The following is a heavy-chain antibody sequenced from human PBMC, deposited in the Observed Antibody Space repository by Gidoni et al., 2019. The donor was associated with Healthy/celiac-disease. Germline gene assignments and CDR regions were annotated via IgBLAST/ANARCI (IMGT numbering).Heavy chain of an antibody. Sequence: QVQLVQSGAEVKKPGASVKVSCKASGYTFTSYGISWVRQAPGQGLEWMGWISAYNGNTNYAQKLQGRVTMTTDTSTSTAYMELRSLRSDDTAVYYCARDVLYDFWSGYYTDYYYGMDVWGQGTTVTVSS. CDR2: ISAYNGNT. J-gene: IGHJ6*02. CDR3: ARDVLYDFWSGYYTDYYYGMDV. V-gene: IGHV1-18*01. CDR1: GYTFTSYG. D-gene: IGHD3-3*01.